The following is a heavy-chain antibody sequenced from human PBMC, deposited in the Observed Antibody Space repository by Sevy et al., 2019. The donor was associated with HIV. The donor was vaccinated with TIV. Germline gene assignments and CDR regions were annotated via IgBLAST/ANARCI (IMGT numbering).Heavy chain of an antibody. CDR3: AGGCSGDSCTPGEVFPWPGARFDV. CDR1: GYSFTNYW. Sequence: GESLKISCKSSGYSFTNYWIAWVRQVPGKGLEWMGIIYPGDSDTRYSLSFQAQVTISADKSITTVYLQWNSLKGSDKLIYFSAGGCSGDSCTPGEVFPWPGARFDVWGQGTMVTVSS. J-gene: IGHJ3*01. CDR2: IYPGDSDT. D-gene: IGHD5-12*01. V-gene: IGHV5-51*01.